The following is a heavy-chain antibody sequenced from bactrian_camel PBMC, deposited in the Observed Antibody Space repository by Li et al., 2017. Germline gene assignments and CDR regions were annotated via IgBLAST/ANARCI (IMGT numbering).Heavy chain of an antibody. CDR2: INSRGDYI. V-gene: IGHV3S40*01. Sequence: DVQLVESGGGLVQPGGSLRLSCSVSGFTLTRYDMSWVRQAPGKGLEWVTVINSRGDYIGYVESVRGRFTISRDNAKSTLYLQLNSLKTEDTALYYCAKSIQGASNGYNYWGQGTQVTVS. J-gene: IGHJ4*01. CDR3: AKSIQGASNGYNY. CDR1: GFTLTRYD.